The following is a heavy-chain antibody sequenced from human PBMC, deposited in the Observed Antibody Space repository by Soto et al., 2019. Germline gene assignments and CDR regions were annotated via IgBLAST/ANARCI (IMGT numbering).Heavy chain of an antibody. CDR1: GYTFTSYG. D-gene: IGHD6-19*01. CDR3: ARDSTLKYSSGWYGNFDY. J-gene: IGHJ4*02. V-gene: IGHV1-18*04. Sequence: QGQLVQSGAEVKKPGASVKVSCKASGYTFTSYGISWVRQSPGQGLEWMGWISAYNGNTNYAQKLQGRVTMTTDTSTSTAYMELRSLRSDDTAVYYCARDSTLKYSSGWYGNFDYWGQGTLVTVSS. CDR2: ISAYNGNT.